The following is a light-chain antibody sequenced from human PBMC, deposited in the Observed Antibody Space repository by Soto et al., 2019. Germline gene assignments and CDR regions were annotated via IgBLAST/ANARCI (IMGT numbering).Light chain of an antibody. J-gene: IGLJ1*01. V-gene: IGLV2-14*03. CDR2: AVG. CDR3: NSYSSGSALYV. CDR1: SSDIGGYNH. Sequence: QSALTQPASMSGSPGQSITISCTGTSSDIGGYNHVSWYQQHPGHAPKLVISAVGDRPAGVSDRFSGSKSGNTASLTISGLQAEDEADYYCNSYSSGSALYVFGTGIKLTVL.